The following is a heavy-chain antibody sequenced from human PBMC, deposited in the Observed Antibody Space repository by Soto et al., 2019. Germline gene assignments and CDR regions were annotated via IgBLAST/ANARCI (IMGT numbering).Heavy chain of an antibody. CDR2: INPSGGST. D-gene: IGHD1-26*01. J-gene: IGHJ6*02. CDR3: ARGGVGAAYYYGMDV. CDR1: GYTFTSYY. V-gene: IGHV1-46*01. Sequence: QVQLVQSGAGVKKPGASVKVSCKASGYTFTSYYMHWVRQAPGQGLEWMGIINPSGGSTSYAQKFQGRVTMTRDTSTSTVYVELSSLRSEDTAVYYCARGGVGAAYYYGMDVWGQGTTVTVSS.